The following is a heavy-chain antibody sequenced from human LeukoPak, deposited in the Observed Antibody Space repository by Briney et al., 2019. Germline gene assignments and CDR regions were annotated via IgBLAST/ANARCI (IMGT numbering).Heavy chain of an antibody. CDR2: IFPSGGEI. Sequence: GGSLRLSCEASGFTFSTFAMIWVRQPPGKGLEWVSSIFPSGGEIHYADSVKGRFTISRDNSKNTLYLQMNRLGAEDTAVYYCARGGGGNSDFLTTYTGASLSFDYWGQGALVTVSS. V-gene: IGHV3-23*01. CDR3: ARGGGGNSDFLTTYTGASLSFDY. CDR1: GFTFSTFA. D-gene: IGHD3-9*01. J-gene: IGHJ4*02.